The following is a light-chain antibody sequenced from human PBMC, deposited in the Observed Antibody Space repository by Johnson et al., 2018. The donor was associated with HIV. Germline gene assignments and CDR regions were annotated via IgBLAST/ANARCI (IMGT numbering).Light chain of an antibody. CDR3: GTWDSSLSAGV. CDR1: RSNIGNNY. CDR2: ENN. J-gene: IGLJ1*01. V-gene: IGLV1-51*02. Sequence: SVLTQPPSVSAAPGQKVTISCSGSRSNIGNNYVSWYQQLPGTAPKLLIYENNKRPSGIPDRFSGSKSGTSATLGITGLQTGDEADYYCGTWDSSLSAGVFGTGTKVTVL.